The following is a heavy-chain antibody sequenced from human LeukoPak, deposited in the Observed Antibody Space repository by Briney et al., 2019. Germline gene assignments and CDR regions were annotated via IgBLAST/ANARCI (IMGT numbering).Heavy chain of an antibody. J-gene: IGHJ3*02. V-gene: IGHV4-4*02. D-gene: IGHD1-26*01. Sequence: SGTLSLTCAVSGGSISSSNWWSWVRQPPGKGLGWIGEIYHSGSTNYNPSLKSRVTISVDKSKNQFSLKLSSVTAADTAVYYCARVVGAAGVDAFDIWGQGTMVTVSS. CDR3: ARVVGAAGVDAFDI. CDR2: IYHSGST. CDR1: GGSISSSNW.